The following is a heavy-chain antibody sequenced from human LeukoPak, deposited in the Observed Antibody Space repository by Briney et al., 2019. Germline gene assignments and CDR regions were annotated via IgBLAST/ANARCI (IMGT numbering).Heavy chain of an antibody. V-gene: IGHV3-7*01. J-gene: IGHJ3*02. CDR2: IKQDGSDK. CDR1: GFTLSRYW. Sequence: GGTLRLSCAASGFTLSRYWTSWARNAPGKGLASVANIKQDGSDKYYVDFVEGRFTISRDNAKNSLYLQMNSLRAEDTAVYYCARELTWELLSAAFDIWGQGTKVTVSS. CDR3: ARELTWELLSAAFDI. D-gene: IGHD1-26*01.